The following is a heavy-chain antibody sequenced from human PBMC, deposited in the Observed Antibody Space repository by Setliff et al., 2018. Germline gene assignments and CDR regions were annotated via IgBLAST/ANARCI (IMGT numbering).Heavy chain of an antibody. V-gene: IGHV4-4*07. D-gene: IGHD1-26*01. CDR3: ARSFSRSGKFLLDY. J-gene: IGHJ4*02. CDR2: IYTSGST. CDR1: GGSISSYY. Sequence: SETLSLTCTVSGGSISSYYWSWIRQPAGKGLEWIGRIYTSGSTNYNPSLKSRVTMSVDTSKNQFSLKLSSVTAADTAVYYCARSFSRSGKFLLDYWGQGALVTVSS.